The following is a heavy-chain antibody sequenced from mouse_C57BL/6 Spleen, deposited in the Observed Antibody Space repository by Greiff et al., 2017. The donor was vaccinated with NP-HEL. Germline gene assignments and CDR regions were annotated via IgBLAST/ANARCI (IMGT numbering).Heavy chain of an antibody. V-gene: IGHV5-17*01. CDR2: ISSGSSTI. D-gene: IGHD1-1*01. J-gene: IGHJ1*03. CDR1: GFTFSDYG. Sequence: EVQLVESGGGLVKPGGSLKLSCAASGFTFSDYGMHWVRQAPEKGLEWVAYISSGSSTIYYADTVKGRFTISRDNAKNTLFLQMTRLRSADTAMYYCASDYYGSSYRWYFDVWGTGTTVTVSS. CDR3: ASDYYGSSYRWYFDV.